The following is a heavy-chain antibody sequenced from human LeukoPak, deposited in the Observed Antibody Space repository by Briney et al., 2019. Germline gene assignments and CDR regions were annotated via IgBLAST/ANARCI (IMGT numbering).Heavy chain of an antibody. CDR3: ARLSTSATSTAWFDP. CDR1: GGSISSYY. Sequence: SETLSLTCTVSGGSISSYYWSWIRQPPGKGLEWIGYIYPSGSTNYNPSLKGRVTISVDTSKNQFSLKLSSVTAADTAVHFCARLSTSATSTAWFDPWGQGTLVTVSS. CDR2: IYPSGST. D-gene: IGHD5/OR15-5a*01. J-gene: IGHJ5*02. V-gene: IGHV4-4*09.